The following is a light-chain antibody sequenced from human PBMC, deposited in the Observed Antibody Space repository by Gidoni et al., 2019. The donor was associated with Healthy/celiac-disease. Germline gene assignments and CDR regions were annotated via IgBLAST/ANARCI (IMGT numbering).Light chain of an antibody. J-gene: IGLJ2*01. CDR3: QVWDSSSDHPV. CDR2: DDS. Sequence: SYVLTQPPSVSVAPGQTARITCGGNNIGSKSVHWYQQKPGQAPVLVVYDDSARPSGIPERFSGSNSANTATLTISRVEAGDEADYFCQVWDSSSDHPVFGGGTKLTVL. V-gene: IGLV3-21*02. CDR1: NIGSKS.